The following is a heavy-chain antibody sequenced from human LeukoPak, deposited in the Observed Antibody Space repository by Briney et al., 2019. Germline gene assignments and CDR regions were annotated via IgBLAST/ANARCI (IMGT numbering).Heavy chain of an antibody. J-gene: IGHJ4*02. CDR2: INQDGSEK. V-gene: IGHV3-7*03. CDR1: GITFRSYW. CDR3: ARDKPYGDSSDY. Sequence: GGSLRLPCAASGITFRSYWMSWARQAPGKGLEWVANINQDGSEKYYVDSVKGRFTISRDNAKNSLYLQMNSLRAEDTAVYYCARDKPYGDSSDYWGQGTLVTVSS. D-gene: IGHD4-17*01.